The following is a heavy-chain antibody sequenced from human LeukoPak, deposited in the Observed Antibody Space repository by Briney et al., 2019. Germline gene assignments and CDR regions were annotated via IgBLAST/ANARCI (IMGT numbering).Heavy chain of an antibody. CDR2: ISGSGSGT. CDR3: AKIATVMFDY. V-gene: IGHV3-23*01. Sequence: GGSLRLSCAASGFSFSNYAMSWVRQAPGKGLEWVSAISGSGSGTYYADSVKGRFTISRDNSKNTLYLQMNSLRAEDTAVYYCAKIATVMFDYWGQGTLVTVSS. J-gene: IGHJ4*02. D-gene: IGHD4-17*01. CDR1: GFSFSNYA.